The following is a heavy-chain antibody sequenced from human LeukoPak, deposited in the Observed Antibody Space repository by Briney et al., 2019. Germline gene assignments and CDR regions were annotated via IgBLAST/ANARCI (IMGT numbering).Heavy chain of an antibody. V-gene: IGHV4-39*07. J-gene: IGHJ4*02. D-gene: IGHD3-10*01. Sequence: PSETLSLTCTVSGGSISSRSYYWGWIRQPPGEGLEWIGTIYYSGSTYYNPSLKSRVTISVDTSKNQFSLKLSSVTAADTAVYYCARVAVLRGFDYWGQGTLVTVSS. CDR2: IYYSGST. CDR3: ARVAVLRGFDY. CDR1: GGSISSRSYY.